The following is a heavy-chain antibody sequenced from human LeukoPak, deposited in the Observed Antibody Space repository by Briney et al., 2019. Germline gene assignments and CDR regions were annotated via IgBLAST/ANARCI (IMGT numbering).Heavy chain of an antibody. D-gene: IGHD3-10*01. Sequence: PEGSLRLSCAASGFTVSSNYMSWVRQAPGKGLEWVSVIYSGGTTYYADSVKGRCTISTDNSKNTLYLQMNSMRDEATAVYYCARVTRGYYFDYWGQGTLVTVSS. CDR2: IYSGGTT. CDR3: ARVTRGYYFDY. CDR1: GFTVSSNY. V-gene: IGHV3-66*01. J-gene: IGHJ4*02.